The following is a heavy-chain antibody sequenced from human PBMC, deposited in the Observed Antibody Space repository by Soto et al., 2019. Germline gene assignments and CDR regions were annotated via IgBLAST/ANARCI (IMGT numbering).Heavy chain of an antibody. Sequence: GGSLRLSCAASGFTFSSYSMNWVRQAPGKGLEWVSSISSSSSYIYYADSVKGRFTISRDNAKNSLYLQMNSLRAEDTAVEYCAGDPGTTGTARYAFDIWGQGTMVTVSS. D-gene: IGHD1-1*01. CDR1: GFTFSSYS. J-gene: IGHJ3*02. CDR2: ISSSSSYI. CDR3: AGDPGTTGTARYAFDI. V-gene: IGHV3-21*01.